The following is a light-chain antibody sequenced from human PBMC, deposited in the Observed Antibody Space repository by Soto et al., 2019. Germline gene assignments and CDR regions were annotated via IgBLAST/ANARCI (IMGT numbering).Light chain of an antibody. CDR3: KSYAGSKTYV. CDR2: EVV. J-gene: IGLJ1*01. Sequence: QSALTQPPSASGSPGQSVTISCTGTKNDIGVYDFVSWYQHHPGKAPRLIIYEVVQRPSGVPDRFSGSKSGNTASLTVSGLQAADAADYFCKSYAGSKTYVFGSGTKVTVL. CDR1: KNDIGVYDF. V-gene: IGLV2-8*01.